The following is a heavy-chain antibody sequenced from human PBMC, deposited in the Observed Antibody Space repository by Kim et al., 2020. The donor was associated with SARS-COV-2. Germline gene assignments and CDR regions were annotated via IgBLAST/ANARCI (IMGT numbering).Heavy chain of an antibody. V-gene: IGHV3-74*01. D-gene: IGHD2-15*01. CDR3: ATSRACSGVNCY. CDR1: GFTFSSYW. Sequence: GGSLRLSCAASGFTFSSYWMHWVRQAPGTGLGWVSRISSDGSCKGYADSVKGRCTISSDNAKSTLYLQMNSLRDEDTAVYYCATSRACSGVNCYWGQGTLVTVSS. CDR2: ISSDGSCK. J-gene: IGHJ4*02.